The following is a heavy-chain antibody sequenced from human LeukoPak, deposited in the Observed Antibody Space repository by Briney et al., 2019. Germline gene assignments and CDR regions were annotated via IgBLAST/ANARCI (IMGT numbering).Heavy chain of an antibody. V-gene: IGHV3-30*04. J-gene: IGHJ4*02. CDR3: TRKGSQWDFLVDY. D-gene: IGHD2/OR15-2a*01. CDR2: ISYDGSNK. Sequence: GGSLRLSCAASGFTFSSYAMHWVRQAPGKGLEWVAVISYDGSNKYYADSVKGRFTISRDNSKNTLYLQMNSLTAEDTAVYYCTRKGSQWDFLVDYWGQGTRVAVSP. CDR1: GFTFSSYA.